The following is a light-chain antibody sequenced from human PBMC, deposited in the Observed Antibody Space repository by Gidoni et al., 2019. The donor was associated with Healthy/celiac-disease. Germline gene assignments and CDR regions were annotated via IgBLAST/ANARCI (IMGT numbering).Light chain of an antibody. CDR3: QSYDGSLSGSVV. CDR1: SSNIGAGYD. V-gene: IGLV1-40*01. CDR2: GNS. Sequence: QSVLTQPPSVSEAPGQRVTISCTGSSSNIGAGYDVHWYQQLPGTAPKLLIYGNSNRPSGVPDRFSGSKSGTSASLAITGLQAEDEADYYCQSYDGSLSGSVVFGGGTKLTVL. J-gene: IGLJ2*01.